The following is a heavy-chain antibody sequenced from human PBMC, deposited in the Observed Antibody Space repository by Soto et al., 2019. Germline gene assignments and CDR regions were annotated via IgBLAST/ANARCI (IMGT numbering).Heavy chain of an antibody. V-gene: IGHV3-30*09. CDR1: GFTYTDFA. CDR3: ARRAWDSYYAIDV. CDR2: ISYDGSDK. Sequence: VQLVESGGGEVQPGRSLRLSWAASGFTYTDFALHWFRQAPGKGLEWVAIISYDGSDKYYADSVKGRFAISRDNPKNTLYLEMNSLRPEDTAVYFCARRAWDSYYAIDVWGQGTTVTVFS. D-gene: IGHD3-22*01. J-gene: IGHJ6*02.